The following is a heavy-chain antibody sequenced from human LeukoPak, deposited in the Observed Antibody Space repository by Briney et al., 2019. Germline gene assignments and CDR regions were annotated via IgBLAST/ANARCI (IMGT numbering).Heavy chain of an antibody. CDR1: GYSFTSYW. CDR3: ARITGTPTGFDY. CDR2: IYPGDSDT. V-gene: IGHV5-51*01. J-gene: IGHJ4*02. Sequence: KAGESPKISCKGSGYSFTSYWLGWVRQIPRKGLAWMGIIYPGDSDTRYSPSFQGQVTISADKSISTAYLQWSSLKASHTAMYYCARITGTPTGFDYWGQGTLVTVSS. D-gene: IGHD1-20*01.